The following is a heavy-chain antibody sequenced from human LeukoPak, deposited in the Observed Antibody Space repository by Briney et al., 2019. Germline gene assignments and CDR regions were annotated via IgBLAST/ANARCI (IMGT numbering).Heavy chain of an antibody. J-gene: IGHJ6*03. Sequence: SETLSLTCTVSGGSISSSSYYWGWIRQPPGKGLEWIGSIYYSGSPYYNPSLKSRVTISVDTSKNQFSLKLSSVTAADTAVYYCARGGGGYSFYYYYYMDVWGKGTTVTVSS. V-gene: IGHV4-39*07. D-gene: IGHD5-18*01. CDR2: IYYSGSP. CDR3: ARGGGGYSFYYYYYMDV. CDR1: GGSISSSSYY.